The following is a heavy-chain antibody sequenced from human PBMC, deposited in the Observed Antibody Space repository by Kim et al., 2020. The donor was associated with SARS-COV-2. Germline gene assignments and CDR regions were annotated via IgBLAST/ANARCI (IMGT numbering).Heavy chain of an antibody. CDR1: GGTFTTYV. CDR2: IIPFLGTT. J-gene: IGHJ6*03. CDR3: AQVASTQEPSLNFYYYMDV. Sequence: SVKVSCKASGGTFTTYVVTWVRQAPGQGLEWMGGIIPFLGTTDYAQKFLGRVTITADESTGTAYMELSSLTSEDTAVYYCAQVASTQEPSLNFYYYMDVWGKGTTVTVSS. V-gene: IGHV1-69*13. D-gene: IGHD2-15*01.